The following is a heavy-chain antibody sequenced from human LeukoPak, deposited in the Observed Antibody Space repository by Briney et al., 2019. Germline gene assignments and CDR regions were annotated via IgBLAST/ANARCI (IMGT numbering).Heavy chain of an antibody. D-gene: IGHD1-1*01. Sequence: SVKVSCKASGGTFSSYAISWVRQAPGQGLEWMGRIIPILGIANYAQKFQGRVTITTDKSTSTAYMELSSLRSEDTAVYYCARSGTPYYGMDVWGQGTTVTVSS. V-gene: IGHV1-69*04. J-gene: IGHJ6*02. CDR1: GGTFSSYA. CDR2: IIPILGIA. CDR3: ARSGTPYYGMDV.